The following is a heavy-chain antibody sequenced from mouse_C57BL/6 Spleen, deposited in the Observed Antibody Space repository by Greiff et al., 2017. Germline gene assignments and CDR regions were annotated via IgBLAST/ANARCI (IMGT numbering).Heavy chain of an antibody. Sequence: DVMLVESGGGLVKPGGSLKLSCAASGFTFSSYAMSWVRQTPEKRLEWVATISDGGSYTYYPDNVKGRFTISRDNAKNNLYLQMSHLKSEDTAMYYCARESPFIPFFDDWGQGTTLTVSS. CDR1: GFTFSSYA. J-gene: IGHJ2*01. CDR2: ISDGGSYT. V-gene: IGHV5-4*01. D-gene: IGHD1-1*01. CDR3: ARESPFIPFFDD.